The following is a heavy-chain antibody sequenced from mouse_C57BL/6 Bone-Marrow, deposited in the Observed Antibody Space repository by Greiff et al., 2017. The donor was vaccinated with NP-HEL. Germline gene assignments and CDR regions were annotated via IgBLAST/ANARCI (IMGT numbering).Heavy chain of an antibody. CDR1: GYTFTSYW. D-gene: IGHD2-2*01. Sequence: QVQLQQPGAELVMPGASVKLSCKASGYTFTSYWMHWVQQRPGQGLEWIGEIDPSASYTNYNQKFTGKSTLTVDKSSSTAYMRLTSLTSEDSAVYYCAHPLRDYGYDGYWYFAVWGTGTTVTVSS. V-gene: IGHV1-69*01. CDR3: AHPLRDYGYDGYWYFAV. J-gene: IGHJ1*03. CDR2: IDPSASYT.